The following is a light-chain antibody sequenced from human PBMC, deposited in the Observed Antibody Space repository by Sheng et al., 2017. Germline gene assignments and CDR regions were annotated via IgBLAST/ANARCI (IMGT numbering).Light chain of an antibody. Sequence: QSALTQPASVSGSPGQSITISCTGTSSDVGSHYLVSWYQQHPGKAPKLMIYDVSNRPSGVSNRFSGSKSGNTASLTISGLQAEDEADYYCSSYTSSSTLLYVFGTGTKVTVL. CDR1: SSDVGSHYL. CDR3: SSYTSSSTLLYV. V-gene: IGLV2-14*02. J-gene: IGLJ1*01. CDR2: DVS.